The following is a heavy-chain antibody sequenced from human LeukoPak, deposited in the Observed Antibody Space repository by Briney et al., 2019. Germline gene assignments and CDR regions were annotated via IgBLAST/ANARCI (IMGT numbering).Heavy chain of an antibody. CDR2: ISSSSSYI. J-gene: IGHJ3*02. CDR3: AKGRYYTSSPDAFDI. CDR1: GFTFSSYS. D-gene: IGHD6-6*01. V-gene: IGHV3-21*04. Sequence: PGGSLRLSCAASGFTFSSYSMNWVRQAPGRGLEWVSSISSSSSYIDYADSVKGRFTISRDNAKNSLYLQMNSLRAEDTAVYYCAKGRYYTSSPDAFDIWGQGTMVTVSS.